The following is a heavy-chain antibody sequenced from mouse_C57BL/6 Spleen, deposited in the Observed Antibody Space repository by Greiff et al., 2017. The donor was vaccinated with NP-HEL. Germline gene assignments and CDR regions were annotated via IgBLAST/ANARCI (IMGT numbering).Heavy chain of an antibody. CDR1: GYTFTDYE. J-gene: IGHJ2*01. V-gene: IGHV1-15*01. CDR2: IDPETGGT. Sequence: QVHVKQSGAELVRPGASVTLSCKASGYTFTDYEMHWVKQTPVHGLEWIGAIDPETGGTAYNQKFKGKAILTADKSSSTAYMELRSLTSEDSAVYYCTRGYYDYEGYFDYWGQGTTLTVSS. D-gene: IGHD2-4*01. CDR3: TRGYYDYEGYFDY.